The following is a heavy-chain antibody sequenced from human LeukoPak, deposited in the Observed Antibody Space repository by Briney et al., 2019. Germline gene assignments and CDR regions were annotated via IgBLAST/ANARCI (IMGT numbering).Heavy chain of an antibody. CDR1: GGSIDSTNW. J-gene: IGHJ4*02. D-gene: IGHD3-16*02. CDR2: IHHDGRI. V-gene: IGHV4/OR15-8*01. CDR3: ARSHDHLWGNYPDY. Sequence: RSSETLSLTCDVSGGSIDSTNWWNWVRQPPGQGLEWIGEIHHDGRINYNLSLKSRVTLSVDKSKNQFSLRLNSVTAADTAMYYCARSHDHLWGNYPDYWGQETLVTVSS.